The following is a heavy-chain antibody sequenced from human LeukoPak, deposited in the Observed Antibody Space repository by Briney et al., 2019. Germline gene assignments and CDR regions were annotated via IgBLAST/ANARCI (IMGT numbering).Heavy chain of an antibody. V-gene: IGHV4-59*01. J-gene: IGHJ3*02. CDR2: IHDSGST. CDR3: AGGIFGVVINAFHI. D-gene: IGHD3-3*01. CDR1: GGSISSYD. Sequence: SETLSLTCTVSGGSISSYDWSWIRQPPGKGLEWIGYIHDSGSTKYNPSLKSRVTISVDTSKNQFSLKLTSVTAADTAVYYCAGGIFGVVINAFHIWGQGTMVTVSS.